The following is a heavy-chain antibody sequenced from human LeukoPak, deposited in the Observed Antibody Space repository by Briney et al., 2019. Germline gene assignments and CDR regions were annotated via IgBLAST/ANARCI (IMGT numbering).Heavy chain of an antibody. CDR2: ISFDGSNK. V-gene: IGHV3-30-3*01. J-gene: IGHJ2*01. D-gene: IGHD3-16*02. Sequence: PGGSLRLSCAASGFTFSSYALHWVRQAPGKGLEWVAVISFDGSNKYYADSVKGRFTISRDNSKNTLFLQMNSLRADDTAVYYCARDPLSARQTGYFDLWGRGTLVTVSS. CDR1: GFTFSSYA. CDR3: ARDPLSARQTGYFDL.